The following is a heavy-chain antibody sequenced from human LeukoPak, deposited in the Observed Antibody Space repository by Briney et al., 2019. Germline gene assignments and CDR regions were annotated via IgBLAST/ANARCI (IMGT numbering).Heavy chain of an antibody. CDR3: ATERYDFWSGYYLQ. V-gene: IGHV1-69*13. J-gene: IGHJ4*02. CDR2: IIPYFGTT. D-gene: IGHD3-3*01. CDR1: GGTFSSYA. Sequence: GASVKLSCKASGGTFSSYAISCVRQAPGQGLEWIVTIIPYFGTTDYAQKFQGRVTITPDESTSTAYLELSSLRSEDTAVYYCATERYDFWSGYYLQWGQGTLVTVSS.